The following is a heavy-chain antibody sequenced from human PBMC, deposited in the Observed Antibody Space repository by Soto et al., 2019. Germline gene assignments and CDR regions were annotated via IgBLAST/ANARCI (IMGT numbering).Heavy chain of an antibody. J-gene: IGHJ4*02. CDR3: ARGQRHYDFWSGYYLAYYFDY. V-gene: IGHV4-34*01. Sequence: PSETLSLTCAVYGGSFSGYYWSWIRQPPGKGLEWIGEINHSGSTNYNPSLKSRVTISVDTSKNQFSLKLSSVTAADTAVYYCARGQRHYDFWSGYYLAYYFDYWGQGTLVTVSS. CDR1: GGSFSGYY. CDR2: INHSGST. D-gene: IGHD3-3*01.